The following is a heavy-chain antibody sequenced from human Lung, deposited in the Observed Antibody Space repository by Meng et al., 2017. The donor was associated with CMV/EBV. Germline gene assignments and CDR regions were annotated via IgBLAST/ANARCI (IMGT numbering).Heavy chain of an antibody. J-gene: IGHJ6*02. CDR1: GYTXTSYD. Sequence: ASXXVSXKASGYTXTSYDINWVRQATGQGLEWMGWMNPNSGNTGYAQKFQGRVTMTRNTSRSTAYMELSSLRSEDTAVYYCARNPYSSPGPPSPHVHYYYYGMDVWXQGTXVTVSS. CDR3: ARNPYSSPGPPSPHVHYYYYGMDV. CDR2: MNPNSGNT. D-gene: IGHD6-13*01. V-gene: IGHV1-8*01.